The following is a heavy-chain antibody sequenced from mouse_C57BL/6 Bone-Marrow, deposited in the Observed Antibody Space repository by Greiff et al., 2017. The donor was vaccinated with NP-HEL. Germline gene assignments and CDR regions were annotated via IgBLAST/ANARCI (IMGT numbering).Heavy chain of an antibody. Sequence: QVQLQQPGAELVKPGASVKLSCKASGYTFTSYWMQWVKQRPGQGLEWIGEIDPSASYTNYNQKFKGKATLTVDTSSSTAYMQLSSLTSDDAAVYYCARKSSTAVAPYGYFDVWGTGTTVTVSS. D-gene: IGHD1-1*01. CDR2: IDPSASYT. CDR1: GYTFTSYW. V-gene: IGHV1-50*01. CDR3: ARKSSTAVAPYGYFDV. J-gene: IGHJ1*03.